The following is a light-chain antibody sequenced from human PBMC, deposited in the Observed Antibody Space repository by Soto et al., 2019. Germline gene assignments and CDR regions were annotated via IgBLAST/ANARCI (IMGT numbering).Light chain of an antibody. CDR2: EVN. CDR1: SSDVAFYNH. J-gene: IGLJ3*02. V-gene: IGLV2-14*01. Sequence: QSALTQPASVSGSPGQSITISCTGTSSDVAFYNHVSWYQQHPGKAPKLLIYEVNNRPSGVSHRFSGSKSGNTASLTISGLQAEDEADYYCGSHAGNSNLVFGGGTKVTVL. CDR3: GSHAGNSNLV.